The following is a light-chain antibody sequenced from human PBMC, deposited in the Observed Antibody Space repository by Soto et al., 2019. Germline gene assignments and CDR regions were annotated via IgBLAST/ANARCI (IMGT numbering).Light chain of an antibody. CDR3: QQYGSSRRT. J-gene: IGKJ1*01. CDR1: QSVSSSY. V-gene: IGKV3-20*01. Sequence: EVVLTQSPGTLSLSPGERATLSCRASQSVSSSYLAWYQQKPGQAPRLLLYGASSRATGIPDRFSGSGSGTDFTLTISRLEPEYFAVYYCQQYGSSRRTFRRGTKVEIQ. CDR2: GAS.